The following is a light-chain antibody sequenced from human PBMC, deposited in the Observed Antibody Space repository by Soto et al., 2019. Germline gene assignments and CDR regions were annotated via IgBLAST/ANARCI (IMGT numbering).Light chain of an antibody. V-gene: IGLV2-14*01. CDR1: SSDVGSYTH. Sequence: QSALTQPASVSGSPRQSITISCTGASSDVGSYTHVSWYQQHPGKAPKLMIYEVNNRPSGVSNCFSGSKSGNTASLTISGLQAEDEADYYCSSYTSSSTLYVFGTGTKVTVL. CDR2: EVN. J-gene: IGLJ1*01. CDR3: SSYTSSSTLYV.